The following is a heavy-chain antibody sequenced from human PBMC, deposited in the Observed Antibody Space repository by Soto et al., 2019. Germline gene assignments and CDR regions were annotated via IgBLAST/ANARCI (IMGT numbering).Heavy chain of an antibody. Sequence: PSETLSLTCTVSGGSISSSSYYWGWIRQPPGKGLEWIGSIYYSGSTYYNPSLKSRVTISVDTSKNQFSLKLSSVTAADTAVYYCASSNRVVAVKGVDYWGQGTLVTVSS. CDR2: IYYSGST. D-gene: IGHD2-15*01. CDR1: GGSISSSSYY. CDR3: ASSNRVVAVKGVDY. J-gene: IGHJ4*02. V-gene: IGHV4-39*01.